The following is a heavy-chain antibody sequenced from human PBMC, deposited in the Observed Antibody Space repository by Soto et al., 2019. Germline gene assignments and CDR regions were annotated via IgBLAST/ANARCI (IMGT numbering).Heavy chain of an antibody. V-gene: IGHV1-3*01. D-gene: IGHD2-15*01. J-gene: IGHJ4*02. CDR1: GYTFTSYA. Sequence: GASVKVSCKASGYTFTSYAMHWVRQAPGQRLERKGRINAGNGNKKNSQKIQGRETITRDTSASTANKEMSNLRSEDTAVYYFARVYCSDGSCYSIDYWSQGTLVTVSS. CDR3: ARVYCSDGSCYSIDY. CDR2: INAGNGNK.